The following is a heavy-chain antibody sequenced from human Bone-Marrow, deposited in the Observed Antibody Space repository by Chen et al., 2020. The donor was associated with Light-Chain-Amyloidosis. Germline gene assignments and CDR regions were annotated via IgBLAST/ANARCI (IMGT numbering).Heavy chain of an antibody. CDR3: GSWGGDY. Sequence: DVYLVESGGGLGQPGGSLRLSCSASSFTFSSYGMSWVRQAPGKGLEYVSGISGLGLNTYYADSVKCRFTISRENAQTTLYLQMNNLRADDTAVYYCGSWGGDYWGQGTQVTVSP. CDR1: SFTFSSYG. D-gene: IGHD7-27*01. V-gene: IGHV3-23*04. J-gene: IGHJ4*02. CDR2: ISGLGLNT.